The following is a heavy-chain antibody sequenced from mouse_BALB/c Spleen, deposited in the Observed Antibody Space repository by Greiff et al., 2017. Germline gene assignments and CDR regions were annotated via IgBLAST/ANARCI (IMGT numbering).Heavy chain of an antibody. J-gene: IGHJ3*01. Sequence: DVQLQESGPELVKPGASVKISCKASGYTFTDYNMHWVKQSHGKSLEWIGYIYPYNGGTGYNQKFKSKATLTVDNSSSTAYMELRSLTSEDSAVYYCARDSSGYRFAYWGQGTLVTVSA. D-gene: IGHD3-2*01. CDR3: ARDSSGYRFAY. V-gene: IGHV1S29*02. CDR1: GYTFTDYN. CDR2: IYPYNGGT.